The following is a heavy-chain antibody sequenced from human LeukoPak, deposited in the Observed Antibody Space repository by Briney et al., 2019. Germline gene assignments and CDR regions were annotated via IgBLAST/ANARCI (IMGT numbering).Heavy chain of an antibody. J-gene: IGHJ4*02. Sequence: ASVKVSCKVSGYTLTELSMHWVRQAPGKGLEWMGGFDPEDGETIYAQKFQGRVIMTEDTSTDTAYMELSSLRSEDTAVYYCATGGLLWFGEKNYWGQGTLVTVSS. CDR2: FDPEDGET. CDR3: ATGGLLWFGEKNY. D-gene: IGHD3-10*01. CDR1: GYTLTELS. V-gene: IGHV1-24*01.